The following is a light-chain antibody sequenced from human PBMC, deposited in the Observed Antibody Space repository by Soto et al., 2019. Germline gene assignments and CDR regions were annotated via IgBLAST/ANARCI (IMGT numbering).Light chain of an antibody. Sequence: DVALTQSPLSLPVTLGQPASISCRSSQSLVYGNGNTYLNWFHQRPGQPPRRLIYKVSDRDSGVPDRFSGSESGTDFTLNISRVEAEDVGIYYCLQGTHWPYTFGQGTKLEIQ. CDR2: KVS. CDR3: LQGTHWPYT. J-gene: IGKJ2*01. V-gene: IGKV2-30*01. CDR1: QSLVYGNGNTY.